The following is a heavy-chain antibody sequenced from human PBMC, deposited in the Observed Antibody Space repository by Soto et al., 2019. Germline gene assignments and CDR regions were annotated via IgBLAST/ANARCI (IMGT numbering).Heavy chain of an antibody. CDR3: AKARVRIVGANSFDY. CDR2: ISDDGDKK. Sequence: EGSLRLSCVGSRFTFSDYGMHWVRQPPGKGLEWVGLISDDGDKKYYADSVRAGLIISRDNSKDTLYLQMNSLGPDDTAVYFCAKARVRIVGANSFDYWGQGT. V-gene: IGHV3-30*18. J-gene: IGHJ4*02. CDR1: RFTFSDYG. D-gene: IGHD1-26*01.